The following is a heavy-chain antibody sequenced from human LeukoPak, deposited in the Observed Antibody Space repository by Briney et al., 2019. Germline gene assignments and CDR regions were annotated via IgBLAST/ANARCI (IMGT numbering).Heavy chain of an antibody. D-gene: IGHD3-10*01. CDR2: ISSSSSYI. Sequence: GGSLRLSCAASGFTFSSYSMNWVRQSPGKGLEWVSSISSSSSYIYYADSVKGRFTISRDNAKNSLYLQMNSLRAEDTAVYYCARDWYYYGSGSYYHRPYYFDYWGQGTLVTVSS. CDR1: GFTFSSYS. CDR3: ARDWYYYGSGSYYHRPYYFDY. V-gene: IGHV3-21*01. J-gene: IGHJ4*02.